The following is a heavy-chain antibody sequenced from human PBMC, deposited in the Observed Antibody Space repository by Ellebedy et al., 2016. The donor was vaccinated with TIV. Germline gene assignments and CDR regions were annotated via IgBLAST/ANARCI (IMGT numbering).Heavy chain of an antibody. CDR2: IYYSGST. Sequence: SETLSLXXTVSGGSISSYYWSWIRQPPGKGLEWIGYIYYSGSTNYNPSLKSRVTISVDTSKNQFSLKLSSVTAADTAVYYCARIPVEDAFDIWGQGTMVTVSS. V-gene: IGHV4-59*01. CDR3: ARIPVEDAFDI. CDR1: GGSISSYY. J-gene: IGHJ3*02. D-gene: IGHD6-19*01.